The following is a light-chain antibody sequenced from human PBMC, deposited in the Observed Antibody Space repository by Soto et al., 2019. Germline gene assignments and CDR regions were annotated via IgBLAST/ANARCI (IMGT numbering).Light chain of an antibody. Sequence: EIVLPQSPGPLSLSPGERATLSCRASQSVSSSYLVWYQQKPGQAPRLLIYGASSRATGIPDRFSGSGSGTDFTLTISRREHEDFAVYYCQQYGSSGYTFGQGTKLEIK. CDR2: GAS. J-gene: IGKJ2*01. CDR1: QSVSSSY. V-gene: IGKV3-20*01. CDR3: QQYGSSGYT.